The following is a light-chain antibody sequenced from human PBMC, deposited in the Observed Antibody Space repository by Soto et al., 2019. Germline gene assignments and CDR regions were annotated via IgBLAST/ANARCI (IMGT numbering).Light chain of an antibody. CDR3: SSYTSSTTLV. Sequence: QSALTRPASVSGSPGQSITISCTGTSSDVGGYNYVSWYQQHPVKAPKLIIYGVSHRPSGVSNRFSGSKSGNTASLTISGLQAEDEADYYCSSYTSSTTLVFGGGTKLTVL. J-gene: IGLJ2*01. V-gene: IGLV2-14*01. CDR2: GVS. CDR1: SSDVGGYNY.